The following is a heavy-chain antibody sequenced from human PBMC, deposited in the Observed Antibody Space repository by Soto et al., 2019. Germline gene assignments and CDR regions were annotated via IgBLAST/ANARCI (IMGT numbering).Heavy chain of an antibody. J-gene: IGHJ4*02. V-gene: IGHV4-59*01. CDR1: GDSFSNYY. Sequence: SETLSLTCSVAGDSFSNYYWSWIRQPPGEGREGIGYIYYNGNTNHNPSLSGRVAISMDISKNQFSLKLNAVAGAETAVYYCARIARAAFGYRSQRTLVTVSS. CDR3: ARIARAAFGY. CDR2: IYYNGNT.